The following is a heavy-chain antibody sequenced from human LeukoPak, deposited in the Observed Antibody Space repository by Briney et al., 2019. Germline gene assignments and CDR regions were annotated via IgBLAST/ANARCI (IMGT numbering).Heavy chain of an antibody. CDR2: IWYDGQTK. Sequence: GGSLRLSCEASGFIFSNYGMHWVRQAPGKGLEWVALIWYDGQTKFYADSVKGRFTISRDNSGNTLFLHMTSLRVEDTAVYYCAREWGRIAVAGGPGYWGQGALVTVSS. V-gene: IGHV3-33*01. J-gene: IGHJ4*02. D-gene: IGHD6-19*01. CDR3: AREWGRIAVAGGPGY. CDR1: GFIFSNYG.